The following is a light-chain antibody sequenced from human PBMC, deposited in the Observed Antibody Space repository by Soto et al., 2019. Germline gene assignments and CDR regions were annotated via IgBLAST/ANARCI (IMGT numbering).Light chain of an antibody. CDR3: SAYTPRSPLV. Sequence: QSALTQPASVSGSAGQSITISCSGTMRDVGAYNLVSWYQQHPGTAPKLIIYEVRNRPSGISSRFSGSRSGNTASLTISGLQSEDEGDYYCSAYTPRSPLVFGGGTKVTVL. V-gene: IGLV2-14*01. J-gene: IGLJ3*02. CDR1: MRDVGAYNL. CDR2: EVR.